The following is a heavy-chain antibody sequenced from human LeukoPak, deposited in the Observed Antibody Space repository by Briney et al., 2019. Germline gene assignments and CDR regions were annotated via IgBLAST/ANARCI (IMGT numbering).Heavy chain of an antibody. CDR3: AREDYYDSSGHLGAFDI. D-gene: IGHD3-22*01. J-gene: IGHJ3*02. V-gene: IGHV1-18*01. Sequence: ASVKVSCKASGYTFTSYGISWVRQAPGQGLERMGWISAYNGNTNYAQKLQGRVTMTTDTSTSTAYMELRSLRSDDTAVYYCAREDYYDSSGHLGAFDIWGQGTMVTVSS. CDR2: ISAYNGNT. CDR1: GYTFTSYG.